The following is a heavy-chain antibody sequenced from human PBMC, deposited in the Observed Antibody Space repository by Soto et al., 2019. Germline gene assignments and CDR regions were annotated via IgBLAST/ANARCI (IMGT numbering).Heavy chain of an antibody. J-gene: IGHJ1*01. D-gene: IGHD3-22*01. CDR1: GFTFSSYS. CDR3: AREHYYDSSGPFQH. Sequence: VGSLRLSCAASGFTFSSYSMNWVRQAPGKGLEWVSYISSSSSTIYYADSVKGRFTISRDNAKNSLYLQMNSLRDEDTAVYYCAREHYYDSSGPFQHWGQGTLVTVSS. V-gene: IGHV3-48*02. CDR2: ISSSSSTI.